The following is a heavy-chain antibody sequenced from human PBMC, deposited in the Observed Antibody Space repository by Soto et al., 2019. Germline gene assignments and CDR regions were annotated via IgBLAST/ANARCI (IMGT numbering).Heavy chain of an antibody. D-gene: IGHD3-22*01. CDR2: IWYDGSNK. V-gene: IGHV3-33*01. J-gene: IGHJ3*02. Sequence: GGSLRLSCAASGFTFSSYGMHWVRQAPGKGLEWVAVIWYDGSNKYYADSVKGRFTISRDNSKNTLYLQMNSLRAEDTAVYYCARESTMIVGLGAFDIWGQGTMVTVSS. CDR3: ARESTMIVGLGAFDI. CDR1: GFTFSSYG.